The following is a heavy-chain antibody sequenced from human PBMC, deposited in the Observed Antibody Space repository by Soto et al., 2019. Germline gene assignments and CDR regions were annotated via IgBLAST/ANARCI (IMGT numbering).Heavy chain of an antibody. J-gene: IGHJ2*01. D-gene: IGHD1-26*01. CDR1: GFTFSRHW. CDR3: ARGSPSWESPPYWHFDL. CDR2: INQDGSEE. V-gene: IGHV3-7*03. Sequence: PGGSLRLSCAASGFTFSRHWMNWVRQTPGKWLEGVASINQDGSEENYVDSLKVRITISRDNAKNSLFLQMNSLKDEDAPVYSCARGSPSWESPPYWHFDLWGRGTLATLS.